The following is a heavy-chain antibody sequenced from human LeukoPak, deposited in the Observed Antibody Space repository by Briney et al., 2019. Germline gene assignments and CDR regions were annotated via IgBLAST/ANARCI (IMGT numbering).Heavy chain of an antibody. J-gene: IGHJ5*02. CDR2: IKQDGSEK. CDR3: AKLGDLFDP. D-gene: IGHD2-21*01. Sequence: GGSLRLSCAASGFTFSRYWMSWIRQAPGKGLEWVANIKQDGSEKYYVESVKGRLTISKDNAKQSLYLQMNGLRVDDTAVYYCAKLGDLFDPWGQGTLVTVSS. V-gene: IGHV3-7*01. CDR1: GFTFSRYW.